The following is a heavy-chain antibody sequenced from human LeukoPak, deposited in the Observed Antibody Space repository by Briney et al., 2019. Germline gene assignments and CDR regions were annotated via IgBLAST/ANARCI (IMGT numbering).Heavy chain of an antibody. CDR1: GGPISIYY. Sequence: PSETLSLTCTVSGGPISIYYWSWIRQPPTKGLEWIGYVHYSGNTNYNPSLESRVTISLETSKNLFSLQLKSLTAADTAVCNTTGPQGFDPWGQGTLVTVSS. D-gene: IGHD2/OR15-2a*01. CDR2: VHYSGNT. CDR3: TGPQGFDP. J-gene: IGHJ5*02. V-gene: IGHV4-59*01.